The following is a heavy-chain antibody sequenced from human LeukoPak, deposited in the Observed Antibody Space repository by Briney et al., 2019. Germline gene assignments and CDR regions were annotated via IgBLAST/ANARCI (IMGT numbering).Heavy chain of an antibody. D-gene: IGHD3-22*01. CDR1: GCTFSSYA. J-gene: IGHJ4*02. Sequence: SVKVSCKASGCTFSSYAISWVRQAPGQGLEWMGRIIPIFGTANYAQKFQGRVTITTDESTSTAYMELSSLRSEDTAVYYCARDHYYDSSGYFDYWGQGTLVTVSS. CDR2: IIPIFGTA. CDR3: ARDHYYDSSGYFDY. V-gene: IGHV1-69*05.